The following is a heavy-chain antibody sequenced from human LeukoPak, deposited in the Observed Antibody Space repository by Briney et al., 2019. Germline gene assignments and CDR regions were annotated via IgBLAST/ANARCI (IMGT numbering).Heavy chain of an antibody. CDR3: ARRVAATSPRDY. CDR1: GYSISSGYY. V-gene: IGHV4-38-2*02. Sequence: SETLSLTCTVSGYSISSGYYWGWVRQPPGKGLEWIGNIYHSGSTYYDPSLKSRVTISLDTSKNQFSLKLSSVTAADTAVYYCARRVAATSPRDYWGQGTLVTVSS. CDR2: IYHSGST. J-gene: IGHJ4*02. D-gene: IGHD6-19*01.